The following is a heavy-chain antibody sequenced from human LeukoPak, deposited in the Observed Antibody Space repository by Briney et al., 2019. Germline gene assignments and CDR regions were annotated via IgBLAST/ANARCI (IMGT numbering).Heavy chain of an antibody. D-gene: IGHD5-18*01. CDR2: ISWNSASI. V-gene: IGHV3-9*01. CDR1: GFTFSSYS. Sequence: GGSLRLSCAASGFTFSSYSMNWVRQAPGKGLEWVSGISWNSASIGYAESLKGRFTISRDNAKNSLYLEMNSLRADDTALYYCARDRGYGFGFDAFNIWGQGTLVTVSS. J-gene: IGHJ3*02. CDR3: ARDRGYGFGFDAFNI.